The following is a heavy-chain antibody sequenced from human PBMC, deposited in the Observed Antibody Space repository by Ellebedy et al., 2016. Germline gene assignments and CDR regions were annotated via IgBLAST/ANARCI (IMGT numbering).Heavy chain of an antibody. V-gene: IGHV3-11*06. D-gene: IGHD6-13*01. Sequence: GESLKISXAASGFTFSDYYMSWIRQAPGKGLEWVSYISSSSSYTNYADSVKGRFTISRDNAKNSLYLQMNSLRAEDTAVYYCARVALGFTLRWAPFDYWGQGTLVTVSS. J-gene: IGHJ4*02. CDR2: ISSSSSYT. CDR3: ARVALGFTLRWAPFDY. CDR1: GFTFSDYY.